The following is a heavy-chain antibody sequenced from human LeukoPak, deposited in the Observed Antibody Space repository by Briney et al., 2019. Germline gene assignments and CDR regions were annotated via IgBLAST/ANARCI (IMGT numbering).Heavy chain of an antibody. V-gene: IGHV3-7*03. CDR1: GFTFSSHW. CDR2: ITQDGSEK. J-gene: IGHJ4*02. Sequence: GGSLRLSCAASGFTFSSHWLTWVRQAPEKGLEWVASITQDGSEKYVDSAKGRLTISRDNSQNTLYLQMNTLRAEDTAVYYCAKVVSGYHFDYWGQGTLVTVSS. D-gene: IGHD5-12*01. CDR3: AKVVSGYHFDY.